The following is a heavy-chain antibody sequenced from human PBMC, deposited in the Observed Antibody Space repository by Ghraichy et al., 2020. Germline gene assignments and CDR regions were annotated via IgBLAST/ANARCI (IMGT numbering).Heavy chain of an antibody. J-gene: IGHJ6*03. D-gene: IGHD2-15*01. CDR2: INSGGGST. CDR3: ASGCTVGSCYGYYFYPMDV. Sequence: ASVKVSCKTSGFTFTTSYVHWVRQAPGQGLEWMGTINSGGGSTSYAQKFQGRVTMSRDTSTTTVYMEMTSLTSEDTAVYYCASGCTVGSCYGYYFYPMDVWGQGTTGGVSS. CDR1: GFTFTTSY. V-gene: IGHV1-46*01.